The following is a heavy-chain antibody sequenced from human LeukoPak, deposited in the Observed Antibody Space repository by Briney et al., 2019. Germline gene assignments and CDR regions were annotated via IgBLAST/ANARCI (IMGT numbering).Heavy chain of an antibody. CDR2: INPKTGGT. J-gene: IGHJ4*02. D-gene: IGHD6-13*01. Sequence: GASVKVSCKASGYTFTGYFMHWGRQAPGQGLEWMGWINPKTGGTSYAQKFQGRVTMTRDTSISTAYMELSNLRSDDTAVYYCARVGGSWCLRIGQWGQGTLVTVSS. CDR3: ARVGGSWCLRIGQ. V-gene: IGHV1-2*02. CDR1: GYTFTGYF.